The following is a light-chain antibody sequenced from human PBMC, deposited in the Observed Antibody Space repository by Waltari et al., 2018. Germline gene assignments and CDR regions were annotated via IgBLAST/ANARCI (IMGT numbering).Light chain of an antibody. CDR3: QHYVRLPAT. J-gene: IGKJ1*01. CDR2: GAS. V-gene: IGKV3-20*01. Sequence: IVLTQSPGPLSLSPGERATLSCRASQSVSSSLAWYQQKPGQAPKLLIDGASTRATGIPDRFTGSGSGTDFSLTISSLEPEDFAIYFCQHYVRLPATFGQGTKVEIK. CDR1: QSVSSS.